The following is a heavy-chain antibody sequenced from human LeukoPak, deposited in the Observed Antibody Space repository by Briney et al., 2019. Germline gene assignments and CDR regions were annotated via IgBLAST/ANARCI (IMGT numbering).Heavy chain of an antibody. CDR1: GLSFNNYW. V-gene: IGHV3-74*01. CDR2: INSDGTMT. CDR3: ARALQADCV. Sequence: PGGSLRLSCTASGLSFNNYWVHWVRQVPGKGLVWVSRINSDGTMTNYANSVKGRFTISRDNAKSTVYLQMSSLSAEDTAVYYCARALQADCVWGQGTLVTVSS. D-gene: IGHD2-21*01. J-gene: IGHJ4*02.